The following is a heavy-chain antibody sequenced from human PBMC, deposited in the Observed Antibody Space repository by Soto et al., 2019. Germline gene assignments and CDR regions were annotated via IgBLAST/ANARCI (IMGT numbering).Heavy chain of an antibody. V-gene: IGHV3-33*01. Sequence: PGGSLRLSCAASGFTFSSYGMNWVRQAPGKGLEWVAVIWYDGSNKYYADSEKGRFTISRDNSKNTLYLQMNSLRAEDTAVYYCARDFTIFGVEDYYYGMDVWGQGTTVTVSS. J-gene: IGHJ6*02. CDR3: ARDFTIFGVEDYYYGMDV. CDR2: IWYDGSNK. D-gene: IGHD3-3*01. CDR1: GFTFSSYG.